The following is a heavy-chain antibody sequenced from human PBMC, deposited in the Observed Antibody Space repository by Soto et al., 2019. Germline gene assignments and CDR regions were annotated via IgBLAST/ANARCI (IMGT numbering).Heavy chain of an antibody. CDR1: GFTFSSYA. J-gene: IGHJ6*03. Sequence: GGSLRLSCAASGFTFSSYAMSWVRQAPGKGLEWVSAISGSGGSTYYADSVKGRFTISRDNSKNTLYLQMNSLRAEDTAVYYCAKDPGVGYCSSTSCYGSYYYMDVWGKGTTVTVSS. CDR3: AKDPGVGYCSSTSCYGSYYYMDV. V-gene: IGHV3-23*01. CDR2: ISGSGGST. D-gene: IGHD2-2*01.